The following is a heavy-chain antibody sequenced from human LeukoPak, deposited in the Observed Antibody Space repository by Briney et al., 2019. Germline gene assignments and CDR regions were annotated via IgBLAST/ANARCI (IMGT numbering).Heavy chain of an antibody. D-gene: IGHD2-2*01. CDR3: ARPYCSSSNCPGWFDP. Sequence: PRRSLRLSCAASGFTFGNYGMHWVRQAPGKGLEWVAVIWYDGSQKYYADSVKGRFTISRDNSKNTLYLQMNSLRAEDTAVYYCARPYCSSSNCPGWFDPWGQGTLVTVSP. V-gene: IGHV3-33*01. J-gene: IGHJ5*02. CDR2: IWYDGSQK. CDR1: GFTFGNYG.